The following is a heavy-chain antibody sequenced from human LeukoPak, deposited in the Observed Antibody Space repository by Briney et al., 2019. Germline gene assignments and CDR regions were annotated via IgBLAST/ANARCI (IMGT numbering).Heavy chain of an antibody. Sequence: ASVKVSCKASGYTFTTYGISWVRQAPGQGLEWMGWISAYNGNTNYAQKFQGRVTMTTDTSTSTAYMELRSLRSDDTAVYYCAKELSWNSMLSYSWGQGTLVTVSS. CDR3: AKELSWNSMLSYS. CDR2: ISAYNGNT. V-gene: IGHV1-18*01. J-gene: IGHJ4*02. D-gene: IGHD1-7*01. CDR1: GYTFTTYG.